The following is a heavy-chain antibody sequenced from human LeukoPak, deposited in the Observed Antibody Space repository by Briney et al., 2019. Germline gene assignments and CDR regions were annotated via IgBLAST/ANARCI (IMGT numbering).Heavy chain of an antibody. CDR2: IYHSGST. J-gene: IGHJ4*02. CDR3: ARLGDLSTPRSRYFDY. Sequence: SGTLSLTCAVSGGSISSSNWWSWVRQPPGKGLEWIGEIYHSGSTNYNPSLKSRVTISVDKSKNQFSLKLSSVTAADTAVYYCARLGDLSTPRSRYFDYWGQGTLVTVSS. D-gene: IGHD5/OR15-5a*01. CDR1: GGSISSSNW. V-gene: IGHV4-4*02.